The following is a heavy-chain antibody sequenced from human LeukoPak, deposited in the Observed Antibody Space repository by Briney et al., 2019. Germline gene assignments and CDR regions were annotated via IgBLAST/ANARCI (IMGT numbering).Heavy chain of an antibody. CDR2: IYPGDSDT. V-gene: IGHV5-51*01. J-gene: IGHJ4*02. D-gene: IGHD3-10*01. CDR1: GSPFTSYW. Sequence: GESLKISCKGSGSPFTSYWIGWARQLPGKGLEWMGIIYPGDSDTRYSPSFQGQVTISADKSISTAYLQWSSLKASDTAMYYCARLYYGSGSYYTGIDYWGQGTLVTVSS. CDR3: ARLYYGSGSYYTGIDY.